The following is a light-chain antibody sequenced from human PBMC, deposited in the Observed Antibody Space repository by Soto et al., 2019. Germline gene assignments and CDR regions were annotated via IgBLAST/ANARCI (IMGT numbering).Light chain of an antibody. CDR1: SGDVGGYNF. CDR3: CSYAGTYTFVAV. J-gene: IGLJ2*01. CDR2: DVN. V-gene: IGLV2-11*01. Sequence: QSALTQPRSVSGSPGQSVTISCTGTSGDVGGYNFVSWYQHHPGKAPKLMIYDVNKRPSGVPDRFSGSKSDNTASLTISGLQAEDEADYYCCSYAGTYTFVAVFGGGTTVTVL.